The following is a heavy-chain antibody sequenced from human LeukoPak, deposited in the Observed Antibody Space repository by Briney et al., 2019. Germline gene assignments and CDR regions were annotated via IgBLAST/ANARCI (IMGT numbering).Heavy chain of an antibody. J-gene: IGHJ4*02. CDR2: ISSSSSYI. V-gene: IGHV3-21*01. Sequence: GRSLRLSCAASGFTFSSYGMHWVRQAPGKGLEWVSSISSSSSYIYYADSVKGRFTISRDNAKNSLYLQMNSLRAEDTAVYYCARDIPRGASYFDYWGQGILVTVSS. CDR1: GFTFSSYG. D-gene: IGHD1-26*01. CDR3: ARDIPRGASYFDY.